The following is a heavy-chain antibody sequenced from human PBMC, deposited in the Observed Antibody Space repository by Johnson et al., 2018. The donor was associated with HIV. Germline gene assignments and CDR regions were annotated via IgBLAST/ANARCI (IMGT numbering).Heavy chain of an antibody. CDR1: GLTFSSYG. D-gene: IGHD6-13*01. CDR2: IRYDGSNK. J-gene: IGHJ3*02. CDR3: AKPRQPSDAFDI. V-gene: IGHV3-30*02. Sequence: QVQLVESGGGVVQPGGSLRLSCAASGLTFSSYGMHWVRQAPGKGLEWVAFIRYDGSNKYYADSVKGRFTISRDNSKNTLYLQMNSLRAEDTAVYYCAKPRQPSDAFDIWGQGTMVTVSS.